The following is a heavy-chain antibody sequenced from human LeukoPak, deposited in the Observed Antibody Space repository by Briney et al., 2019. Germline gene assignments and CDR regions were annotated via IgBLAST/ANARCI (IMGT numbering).Heavy chain of an antibody. CDR3: ARTLRLGTPRAFDI. CDR2: IHEDGSDK. D-gene: IGHD1-14*01. J-gene: IGHJ3*02. CDR1: GFTVSSYW. V-gene: IGHV3-7*05. Sequence: GGSLRLSCAASGFTVSSYWMNWVRQAPGKGLEWVANIHEDGSDKYYVDSVKGRFTISRDNAKNSLYLQMNSLRAEDTALYYCARTLRLGTPRAFDIWGRGTMVTVSS.